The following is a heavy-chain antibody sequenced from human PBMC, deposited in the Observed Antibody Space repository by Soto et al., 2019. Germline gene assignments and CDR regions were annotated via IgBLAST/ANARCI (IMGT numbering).Heavy chain of an antibody. CDR3: ARGVGSGSYYNQYNWFDP. Sequence: ASVKVSCKASGYTFTSYDINWVRQATGQGLEWMGWISAYNSNTKYAQKIQGRVTMTTDKSTSTAYMELRSLISDDTAVYYCARGVGSGSYYNQYNWFDPWGQGTLVTVSS. D-gene: IGHD3-10*01. J-gene: IGHJ5*02. CDR2: ISAYNSNT. V-gene: IGHV1-18*01. CDR1: GYTFTSYD.